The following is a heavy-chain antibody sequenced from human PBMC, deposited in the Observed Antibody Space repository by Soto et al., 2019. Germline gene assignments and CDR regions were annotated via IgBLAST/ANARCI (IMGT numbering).Heavy chain of an antibody. D-gene: IGHD3-3*01. J-gene: IGHJ6*02. CDR2: ISSSSSYI. V-gene: IGHV3-21*01. CDR1: GFTFSSYS. CDR3: ARGLNFDFWSGDYYFGMDV. Sequence: PGGSLRLSCAASGFTFSSYSMNWVRQAPGKGLEWVSSISSSSSYIYYADSVKGRFTISRDNAKNSLYLQMNSLRAEDTAVFYCARGLNFDFWSGDYYFGMDVWGQGTTVTVS.